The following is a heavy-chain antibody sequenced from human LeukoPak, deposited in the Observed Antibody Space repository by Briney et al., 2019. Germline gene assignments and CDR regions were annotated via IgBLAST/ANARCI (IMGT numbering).Heavy chain of an antibody. CDR3: ARALAAAGRYYFDY. CDR1: GGSISSYY. D-gene: IGHD6-13*01. CDR2: IYTGGST. V-gene: IGHV4-4*07. J-gene: IGHJ4*02. Sequence: SETLSLTCTVSGGSISSYYWSWIRQPAGKGLEWIGRIYTGGSTNYNPFLKRRVTMSVDTSKNQFSLKLSSVTAADTAVYYCARALAAAGRYYFDYWGQGTLVTVSS.